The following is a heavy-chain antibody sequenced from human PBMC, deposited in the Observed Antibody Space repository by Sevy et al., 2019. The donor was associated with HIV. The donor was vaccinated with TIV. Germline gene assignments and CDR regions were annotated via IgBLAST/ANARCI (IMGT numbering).Heavy chain of an antibody. V-gene: IGHV4-59*01. Sequence: SETLSLTCTVSGDSISSYYWSWIRQPPGKGLEWIGYLYYSGITNYNPSLKSRVTISGDTSKYQFSLKLSSVTAADTAVYYCARGLAYYFDYWGQGTLVTVSS. CDR1: GDSISSYY. CDR2: LYYSGIT. CDR3: ARGLAYYFDY. J-gene: IGHJ4*02. D-gene: IGHD6-19*01.